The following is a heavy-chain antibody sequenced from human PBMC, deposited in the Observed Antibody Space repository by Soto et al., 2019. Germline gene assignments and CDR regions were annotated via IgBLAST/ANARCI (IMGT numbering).Heavy chain of an antibody. D-gene: IGHD2-15*01. Sequence: EVQLVESGGALVQPGGSLRLSCAASGFTFDSHWMTWVRQAPGKGLEWVGNIKPDGSEQWLVGSVKGRFSISRDNAKNSLFLQMNSLRAEDTAVYYCGGGLVVHGALVDHWGQGTLVTVSS. V-gene: IGHV3-7*01. CDR3: GGGLVVHGALVDH. J-gene: IGHJ4*02. CDR1: GFTFDSHW. CDR2: IKPDGSEQ.